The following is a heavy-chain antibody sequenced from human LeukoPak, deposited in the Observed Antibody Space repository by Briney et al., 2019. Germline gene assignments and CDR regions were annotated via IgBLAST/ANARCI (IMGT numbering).Heavy chain of an antibody. J-gene: IGHJ6*03. Sequence: ASVKVSCKASGGTFISYAISWVRQAPGQGLEWMGRIIPIFGTANYAQKFQGRVTITTDESTSTAYMELSSLRYEDTAVYYCARDRNRGDFWSGYSSLYYYMDVWGKGTTVTVSS. D-gene: IGHD3-3*01. CDR1: GGTFISYA. V-gene: IGHV1-69*05. CDR2: IIPIFGTA. CDR3: ARDRNRGDFWSGYSSLYYYMDV.